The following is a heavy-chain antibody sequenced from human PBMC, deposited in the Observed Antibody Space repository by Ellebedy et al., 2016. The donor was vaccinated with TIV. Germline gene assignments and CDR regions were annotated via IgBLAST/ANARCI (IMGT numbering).Heavy chain of an antibody. V-gene: IGHV3-11*06. CDR3: ARGGIDLYYYGLDV. D-gene: IGHD3-3*02. CDR1: GFSFSDFY. CDR2: VTTGSAYM. J-gene: IGHJ6*02. Sequence: GESLKISCTASGFSFSDFYMSWVRQAPGKGLEWVADVTTGSAYMHYADSVKGRFTISRDDVTNSLFLQMNGLSAEDTAVYYCARGGIDLYYYGLDVWGQGTPVTVSS.